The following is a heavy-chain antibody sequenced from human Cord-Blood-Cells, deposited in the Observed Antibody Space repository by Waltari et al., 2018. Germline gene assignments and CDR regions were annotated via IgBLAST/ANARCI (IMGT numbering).Heavy chain of an antibody. Sequence: QVQLVQSVAEVKKPGSSVKVSCKASGGTFSSYAISWVRQAPGQGLVWMVKIIPIRNQAKYVKKCQGRVTITADKSLHTAYMELSRLRSEDTAVYYCARTYSNYDAFDIWGQGTMVTVSS. V-gene: IGHV1-69*09. CDR2: IIPIRNQA. D-gene: IGHD4-4*01. CDR3: ARTYSNYDAFDI. CDR1: GGTFSSYA. J-gene: IGHJ3*02.